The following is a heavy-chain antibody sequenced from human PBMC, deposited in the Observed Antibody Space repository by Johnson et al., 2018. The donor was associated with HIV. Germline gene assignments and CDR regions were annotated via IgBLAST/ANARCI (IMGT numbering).Heavy chain of an antibody. CDR2: INWNSGSI. J-gene: IGHJ3*02. CDR1: GFTFDDYD. CDR3: ARGKKQWLDEDAFDI. V-gene: IGHV3-9*01. Sequence: VQLVESGGGLVQPGRSLRLSCAASGFTFDDYDMSWVRQAPGKGLEWVSGINWNSGSIGYVDSVKGRFTISRDNAKNSLYLQMNSLRAEDTALYYCARGKKQWLDEDAFDIWGQGTMVTVSS. D-gene: IGHD6-19*01.